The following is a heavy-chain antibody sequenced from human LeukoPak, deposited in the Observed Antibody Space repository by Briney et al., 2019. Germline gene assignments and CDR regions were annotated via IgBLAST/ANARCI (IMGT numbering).Heavy chain of an antibody. Sequence: SETLSLTCTVSGVSMSSYFWSWIRQPPGKRLEWIGYIYNSGSTNYNPSLKSRVTILVDKSKNQFSLKLSSVTAADTAVYYCARGVGIGSPWDVAAAGSDAFDIWGQGTMVTVSS. CDR1: GVSMSSYF. V-gene: IGHV4-59*08. D-gene: IGHD6-13*01. CDR3: ARGVGIGSPWDVAAAGSDAFDI. J-gene: IGHJ3*02. CDR2: IYNSGST.